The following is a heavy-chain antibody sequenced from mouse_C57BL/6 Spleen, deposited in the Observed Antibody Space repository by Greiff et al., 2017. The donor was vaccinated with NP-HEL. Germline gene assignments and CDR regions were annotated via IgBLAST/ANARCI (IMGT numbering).Heavy chain of an antibody. D-gene: IGHD2-2*01. CDR2: ISSGSSTI. V-gene: IGHV5-17*01. CDR1: GFTFSDYG. J-gene: IGHJ4*01. CDR3: ARPRIYYGYDGYAMDY. Sequence: EVQLVESGGGLVKPGGSLKLSCAASGFTFSDYGMHWVRQAPEKGLEWVAYISSGSSTIYYADTVKGRFTISRDNAKNTLFLQMTSLRSEDTAMYYCARPRIYYGYDGYAMDYWGQGTSVTVSS.